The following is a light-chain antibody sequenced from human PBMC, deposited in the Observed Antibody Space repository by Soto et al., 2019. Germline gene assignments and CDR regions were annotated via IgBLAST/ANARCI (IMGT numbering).Light chain of an antibody. J-gene: IGLJ2*01. CDR1: SGHNSYA. CDR2: LNSDGSH. Sequence: QLVLTQSPSASASLGASVKLTCTLSSGHNSYAIAWHQQQPEKGPRYLMKLNSDGSHSKGDGIPDRFSGSSSWAERYLPISSLQSEDEADYCCQTWGTGIHVFGGGTKLTVL. V-gene: IGLV4-69*01. CDR3: QTWGTGIHV.